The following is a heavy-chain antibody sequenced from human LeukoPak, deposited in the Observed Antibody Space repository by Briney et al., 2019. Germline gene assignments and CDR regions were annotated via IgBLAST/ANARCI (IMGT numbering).Heavy chain of an antibody. CDR1: GFTFSSYT. D-gene: IGHD3-10*01. J-gene: IGHJ4*02. CDR2: ISSSSGNT. V-gene: IGHV3-23*01. Sequence: GGSLRLSCAASGFTFSSYTMSWVRQAPGKGLEWVSSISSSSGNTYYADSVKGRFTISRDNSKNSLYLQMNSLRAEDTAVYYCAKEKWFGEYYFDYWGQGTLVTVSS. CDR3: AKEKWFGEYYFDY.